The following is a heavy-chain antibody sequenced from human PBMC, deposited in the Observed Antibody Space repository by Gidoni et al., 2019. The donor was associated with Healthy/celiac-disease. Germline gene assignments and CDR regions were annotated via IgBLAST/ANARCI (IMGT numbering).Heavy chain of an antibody. Sequence: QVQLVQSGAEVKKPGSSVKVSCKASGGPFSSYAISWVRQAPGQGLEWMGGIIPIFGTANYARKCQGRVTITADESTSTAYMELSSLRSEDTTVYYCARGFYRLLKYYYYYGMDVWGQGTTVTVSS. CDR1: GGPFSSYA. V-gene: IGHV1-69*01. D-gene: IGHD2-2*01. CDR3: ARGFYRLLKYYYYYGMDV. CDR2: IIPIFGTA. J-gene: IGHJ6*02.